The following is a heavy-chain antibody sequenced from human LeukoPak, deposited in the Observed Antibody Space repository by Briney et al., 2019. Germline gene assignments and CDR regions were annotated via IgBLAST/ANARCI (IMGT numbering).Heavy chain of an antibody. D-gene: IGHD2-2*02. CDR1: GFSFSSYA. CDR3: AKGKPAAIFGY. V-gene: IGHV3-23*01. CDR2: ISGSGGST. J-gene: IGHJ4*02. Sequence: PGWCLRLSCAASGFSFSSYAMSWVRQAPGKGLEWVSAISGSGGSTYYADSVKGPFTISRDNSKNTLYLQMNSLRAEDTAVYYCAKGKPAAIFGYWGQGTLVTVSS.